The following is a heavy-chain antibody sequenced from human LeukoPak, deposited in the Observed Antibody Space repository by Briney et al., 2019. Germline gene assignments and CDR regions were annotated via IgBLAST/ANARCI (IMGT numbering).Heavy chain of an antibody. CDR3: ARGHLLWSY. CDR2: FDPEDGET. Sequence: ASVKVSCKVSGYTLTELSMHWVRQAPGKGLEWMGGFDPEDGETIYAQKFQDRVTITRNTSISTAYMELSSLRSEDTAVYYCARGHLLWSYWGQGTLVTVSS. V-gene: IGHV1-24*01. J-gene: IGHJ4*02. CDR1: GYTLTELS. D-gene: IGHD3-10*01.